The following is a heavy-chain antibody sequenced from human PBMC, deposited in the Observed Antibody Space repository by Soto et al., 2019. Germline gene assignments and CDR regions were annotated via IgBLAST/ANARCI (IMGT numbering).Heavy chain of an antibody. V-gene: IGHV4-4*07. Sequence: PSETLSLTCTVSGGSIRNDFWNWIRRPAGKGLEWIGRIYSSGSADYNPSLQSRVTMSVDTSKSQFSLRLTSVTAADTAIYYCARGARWSDPWGQGTLVTVS. CDR2: IYSSGSA. J-gene: IGHJ5*02. CDR3: ARGARWSDP. CDR1: GGSIRNDF.